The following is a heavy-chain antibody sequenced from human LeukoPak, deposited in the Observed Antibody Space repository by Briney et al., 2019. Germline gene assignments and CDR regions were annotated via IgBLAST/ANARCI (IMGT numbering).Heavy chain of an antibody. D-gene: IGHD1-26*01. J-gene: IGHJ4*02. CDR2: ISASGGST. CDR3: PSGSADY. Sequence: GGSLRLSCAASGFTFSSYAMSWVRQAPGKGLEWVSAISASGGSTYYADSARGRFTISRDNSKNMLYLQMNSLRAEDTAVYYCPSGSADYWGQGTLVTVSS. CDR1: GFTFSSYA. V-gene: IGHV3-23*01.